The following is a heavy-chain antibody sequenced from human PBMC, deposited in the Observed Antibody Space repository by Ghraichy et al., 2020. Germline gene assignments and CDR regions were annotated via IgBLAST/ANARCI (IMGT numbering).Heavy chain of an antibody. J-gene: IGHJ4*02. D-gene: IGHD3-10*01. CDR1: GGSISSYY. CDR3: ARFMVRGETTTYYFDY. CDR2: IYYSGST. Sequence: SETLSLTCTVSGGSISSYYWSWIRQPPGKRLEWIGYIYYSGSTNYNPSLKSRVTISVDTSKNQFSLKLSSVTAADTAVYYCARFMVRGETTTYYFDYWGQGTLVTVSS. V-gene: IGHV4-59*01.